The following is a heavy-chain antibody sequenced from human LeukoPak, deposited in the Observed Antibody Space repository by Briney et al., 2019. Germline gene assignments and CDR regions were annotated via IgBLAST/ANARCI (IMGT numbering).Heavy chain of an antibody. CDR2: IYYSGST. CDR3: ARDGSYGSGTYYQDY. D-gene: IGHD3-10*01. J-gene: IGHJ4*02. Sequence: SETLSLTCTVSGGPISSYYWSWIRQPPGKGLEWIGSIYYSGSTYYNPSLKSRVTISVDTSKNQFSLTVSSVTAADTAVYYCARDGSYGSGTYYQDYWGQGTLVTVSS. CDR1: GGPISSYY. V-gene: IGHV4-59*12.